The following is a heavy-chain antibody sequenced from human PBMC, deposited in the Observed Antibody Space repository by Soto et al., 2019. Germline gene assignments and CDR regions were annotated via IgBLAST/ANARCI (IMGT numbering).Heavy chain of an antibody. J-gene: IGHJ4*02. D-gene: IGHD6-13*01. Sequence: QVPLQQSGPGLVKPSQTLSLTCAISGDSVSRNSASWSWIRQSPSRGLEWLGRTYYWSKWYNDYTLSIKSRITINPDTSKNQFSLHLSSVTPEDTAVYYCARTTVEAGHFDHGGQGTLVTVSS. CDR1: GDSVSRNSAS. CDR2: TYYWSKWYN. V-gene: IGHV6-1*01. CDR3: ARTTVEAGHFDH.